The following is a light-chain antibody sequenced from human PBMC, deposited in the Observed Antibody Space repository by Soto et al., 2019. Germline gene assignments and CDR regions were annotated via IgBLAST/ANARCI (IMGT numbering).Light chain of an antibody. CDR1: RGHSSYA. CDR3: QTWGTGIVV. CDR2: VNSDGSH. J-gene: IGLJ2*01. Sequence: QPVLTQSPSASASLGALVKLTCTLSRGHSSYAIAWHQQQPEKGPRYIMKVNSDGSHSKGDGIPDRFSGSSSGAERHLTISSLQAEDEADYYCQTWGTGIVVFGGGTKVTVL. V-gene: IGLV4-69*01.